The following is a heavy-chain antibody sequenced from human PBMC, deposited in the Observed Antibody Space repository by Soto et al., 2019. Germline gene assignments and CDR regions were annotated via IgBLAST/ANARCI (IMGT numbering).Heavy chain of an antibody. D-gene: IGHD1-26*01. CDR3: ARAHSGSYYSVFNY. Sequence: SETLSLTCVVSNFSISSGYYWGWIRQSPGKGLEWIASIYRIGTTSYNPSLKSRVTISVDPSKNQFSLMLTAVTAADTAVYYCARAHSGSYYSVFNYWGRGSLVTVSS. J-gene: IGHJ4*02. CDR2: IYRIGTT. V-gene: IGHV4-38-2*01. CDR1: NFSISSGYY.